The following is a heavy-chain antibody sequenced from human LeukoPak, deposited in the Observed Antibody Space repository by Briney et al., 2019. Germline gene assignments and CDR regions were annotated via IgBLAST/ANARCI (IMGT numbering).Heavy chain of an antibody. J-gene: IGHJ4*02. CDR1: GGTFSSYA. CDR3: ANTQRELPHFDY. Sequence: ASVKVSCKASGGTFSSYAISWVRQAPGQGLEWMGGIIPIFGTANYAQKFQGRVTITTDESTSTAYMELSSLRSEDTAVYYCANTQRELPHFDYWGQGTLVTVSS. D-gene: IGHD1-26*01. V-gene: IGHV1-69*05. CDR2: IIPIFGTA.